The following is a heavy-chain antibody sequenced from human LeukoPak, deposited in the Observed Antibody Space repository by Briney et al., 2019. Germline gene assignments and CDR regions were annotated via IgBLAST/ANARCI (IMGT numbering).Heavy chain of an antibody. J-gene: IGHJ4*02. V-gene: IGHV1-2*02. D-gene: IGHD3-10*01. CDR2: INPNSGGT. CDR1: GYTFTGYY. CDR3: ARDRGQAGFEY. Sequence: GASVKVSCKASGYTFTGYYMHWVRQAPGQGLEWMGWINPNSGGTKYAQKFQGRVTMTRDPSISTAYMELSRLRSGDTAVYYCARDRGQAGFEYWGQGTLVTVSS.